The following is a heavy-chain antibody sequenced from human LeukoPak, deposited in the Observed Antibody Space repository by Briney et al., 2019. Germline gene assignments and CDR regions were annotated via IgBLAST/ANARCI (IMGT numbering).Heavy chain of an antibody. CDR2: IYYSGST. D-gene: IGHD6-13*01. Sequence: SETPSLTCTVSGGSISSYYWSWIRQPPGKGLEWIGYIYYSGSTNYNPSLKSRVTISVDTSKNQFSLKLSSVTAADTAVYYCARDRSSSWYSGYFDYWGQGTLVTVSS. CDR1: GGSISSYY. CDR3: ARDRSSSWYSGYFDY. V-gene: IGHV4-59*01. J-gene: IGHJ4*02.